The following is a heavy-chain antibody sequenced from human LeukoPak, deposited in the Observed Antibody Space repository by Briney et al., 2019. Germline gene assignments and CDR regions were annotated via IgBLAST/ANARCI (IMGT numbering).Heavy chain of an antibody. CDR2: INWNGGGT. V-gene: IGHV3-20*04. D-gene: IGHD1-26*01. Sequence: PGGSLRLSCAASGFTFSSYEMSWVRQAPGKGLEWVSGINWNGGGTGYADSVKGRFTISRDNAKNSLYLQMNSLRAEDTALYYCARVRYSGSYYFDYWGQGTLVTVSS. J-gene: IGHJ4*02. CDR1: GFTFSSYE. CDR3: ARVRYSGSYYFDY.